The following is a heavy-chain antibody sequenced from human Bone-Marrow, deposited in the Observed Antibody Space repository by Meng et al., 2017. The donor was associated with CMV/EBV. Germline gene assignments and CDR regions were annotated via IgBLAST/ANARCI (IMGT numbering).Heavy chain of an antibody. CDR2: IIPILGIA. Sequence: SVKVSCKASGGTFSSYTISWVRQAPGQGLEWMGRIIPILGIANYAQKFQGRVTITADKSTSTAYMELSSLRSEDTAVYYCARHRSGYFYYAFDIWGQGQMVTGSS. D-gene: IGHD3-22*01. V-gene: IGHV1-69*02. J-gene: IGHJ3*02. CDR1: GGTFSSYT. CDR3: ARHRSGYFYYAFDI.